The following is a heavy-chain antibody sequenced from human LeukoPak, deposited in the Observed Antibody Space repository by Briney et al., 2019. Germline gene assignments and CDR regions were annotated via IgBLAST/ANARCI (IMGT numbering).Heavy chain of an antibody. CDR3: ARDHGSGSYSDY. Sequence: GGSLRLSCAASGFTFSSYAMHWVRQAPGKGLEWVAVISYDGSNKYYADSVKGRFTISRDNSKTTLYLQMHSLRAEDTAVYYCARDHGSGSYSDYWGQGTLITVSS. J-gene: IGHJ4*02. D-gene: IGHD1-26*01. V-gene: IGHV3-30*04. CDR1: GFTFSSYA. CDR2: ISYDGSNK.